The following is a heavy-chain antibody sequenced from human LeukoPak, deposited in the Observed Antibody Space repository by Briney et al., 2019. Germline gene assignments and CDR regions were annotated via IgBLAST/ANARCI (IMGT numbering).Heavy chain of an antibody. J-gene: IGHJ3*02. CDR2: INPNSGGT. CDR1: GYTFSNYG. V-gene: IGHV1-2*04. D-gene: IGHD3-22*01. Sequence: ASVKVSCKASGYTFSNYGISWVRQAPGQGLEWMGWINPNSGGTNYAQKFQGWVTMTRDTSISTAYMELSRLRSDDTAVYYCARENRGPYYYDSSGSTRGAFDIWGQGTMVTVSS. CDR3: ARENRGPYYYDSSGSTRGAFDI.